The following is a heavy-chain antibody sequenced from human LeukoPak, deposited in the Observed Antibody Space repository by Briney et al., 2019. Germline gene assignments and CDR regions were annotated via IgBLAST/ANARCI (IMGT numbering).Heavy chain of an antibody. CDR3: ASHGVAAEVHWFDP. D-gene: IGHD2-15*01. CDR1: GGSFSGYY. J-gene: IGHJ5*02. Sequence: PSETLSLTCAVYGGSFSGYYWSWIRQPPGKGLEWIGEINHSGSTNYNPSLKSRVTISVDTSKNQFSLKLSSVTAADTAVYYCASHGVAAEVHWFDPWGQGTLVTVSS. V-gene: IGHV4-34*01. CDR2: INHSGST.